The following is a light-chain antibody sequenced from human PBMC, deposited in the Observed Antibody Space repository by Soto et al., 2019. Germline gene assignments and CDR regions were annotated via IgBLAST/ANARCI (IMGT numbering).Light chain of an antibody. Sequence: QSALPQPASVSGSPGPSITISCTGTSSDVGGYNYVSWYQQHPGKAPKLMIYAVSNRPSGVSNRLSGSTSGNTASLTISGLQAEDEADYYCSSYTSSSTLVVFGTGTKLTVL. CDR3: SSYTSSSTLVV. CDR2: AVS. CDR1: SSDVGGYNY. J-gene: IGLJ1*01. V-gene: IGLV2-14*01.